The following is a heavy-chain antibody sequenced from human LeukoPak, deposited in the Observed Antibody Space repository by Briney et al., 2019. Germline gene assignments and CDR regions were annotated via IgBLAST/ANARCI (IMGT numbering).Heavy chain of an antibody. CDR3: ARAGRSGYYKLLHDGAFDI. V-gene: IGHV4-61*05. J-gene: IGHJ3*02. D-gene: IGHD3-3*01. CDR1: GGSISSSSYY. Sequence: PSETLSLTCTVSGGSISSSSYYWGWIRQPPGKGLEWIGYIYYSGSTNYNPSLESRVTISVDTSKNQFSLKLSSVTAADTAVYYCARAGRSGYYKLLHDGAFDIWGQGTMVTVSS. CDR2: IYYSGST.